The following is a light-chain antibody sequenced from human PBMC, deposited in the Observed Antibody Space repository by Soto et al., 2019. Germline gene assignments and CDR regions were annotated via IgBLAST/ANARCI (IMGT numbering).Light chain of an antibody. J-gene: IGLJ2*01. CDR1: SGHTNYA. Sequence: QPVLTQSPSASASLGASVKLTCTLSSGHTNYAIAWHQQQPEKGPRYVMRVNSDGSHSKGDGIPDRFSGSSSGAERYLTISSLQSEDEADYYCQTWDTGVRVFGGGTKLTVL. V-gene: IGLV4-69*01. CDR2: VNSDGSH. CDR3: QTWDTGVRV.